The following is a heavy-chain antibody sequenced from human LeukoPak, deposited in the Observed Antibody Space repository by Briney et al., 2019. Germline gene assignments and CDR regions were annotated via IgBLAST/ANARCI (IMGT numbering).Heavy chain of an antibody. CDR2: IYYSGST. V-gene: IGHV4-39*01. Sequence: SETLSLTCTVSGGSISSSSYYWGWIRQPPGKGLEWIGSIYYSGSTYYNPSPKSRVTISVDTSKNQFSLRLISVTAADTAVYYCARSQATAMVSDYWGQGTLVTVSS. J-gene: IGHJ4*02. CDR3: ARSQATAMVSDY. CDR1: GGSISSSSYY. D-gene: IGHD2-2*01.